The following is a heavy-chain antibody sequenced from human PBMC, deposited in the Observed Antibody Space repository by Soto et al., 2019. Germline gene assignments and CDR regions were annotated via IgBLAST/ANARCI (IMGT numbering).Heavy chain of an antibody. V-gene: IGHV3-49*04. D-gene: IGHD4-4*01. Sequence: PGGSLRLSFEASGFTFSGCWMSWVRQAPGKGLEGVGFIRSKAYGGTTEYAASVKCRFTISRYDSKSIAYLQMNSLKTEDTAVYYCNSDRNPCXYWGHGTLVTVSS. CDR3: NSDRNPCXY. CDR2: IRSKAYGGTT. CDR1: GFTFSGCW. J-gene: IGHJ4*01.